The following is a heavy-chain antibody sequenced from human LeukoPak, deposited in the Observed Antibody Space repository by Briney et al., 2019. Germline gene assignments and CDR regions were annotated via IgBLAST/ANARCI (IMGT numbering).Heavy chain of an antibody. D-gene: IGHD6-6*01. CDR3: AKEFAPEFIAAPAGWYFDL. J-gene: IGHJ2*01. Sequence: PGGSLRLSCAASGFTFSSYAMSWVRQAPGKGLEWVSAISGSGGSTYYADSVKGRFTISRDNSKNTLYLQMNSLRAEDTAVYYCAKEFAPEFIAAPAGWYFDLWGRGTLVTVSS. V-gene: IGHV3-23*01. CDR2: ISGSGGST. CDR1: GFTFSSYA.